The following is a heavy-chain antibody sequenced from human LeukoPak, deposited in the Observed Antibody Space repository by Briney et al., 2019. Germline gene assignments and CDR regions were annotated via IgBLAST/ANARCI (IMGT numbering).Heavy chain of an antibody. V-gene: IGHV1-46*01. CDR2: INPSGGST. Sequence: ASVKVSCKASGYTFTSYYIHWVRQAPGEGLEWMGIINPSGGSTSYAQKFQGRVTMTRDMSTSTVYMELSSLRSEDTAVYYCARGNWLYYYDSRDGGDYWGQGTLVTVSS. CDR3: ARGNWLYYYDSRDGGDY. D-gene: IGHD3-22*01. J-gene: IGHJ4*02. CDR1: GYTFTSYY.